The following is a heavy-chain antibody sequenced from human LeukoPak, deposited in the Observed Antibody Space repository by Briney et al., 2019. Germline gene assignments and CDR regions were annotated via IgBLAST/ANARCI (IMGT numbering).Heavy chain of an antibody. D-gene: IGHD4-17*01. CDR2: ISASGGST. CDR1: GFTFSSYA. CDR3: AKKETTVTTFFEN. J-gene: IGHJ4*02. Sequence: PGGSLRLSCAAPGFTFSSYAMSWVRQAPGKGLEWVSDISASGGSTYYADSVKGRFTISRANSKNTLYLQMNSLRAEDTAVYYCAKKETTVTTFFENWGQGTLVTVSS. V-gene: IGHV3-23*01.